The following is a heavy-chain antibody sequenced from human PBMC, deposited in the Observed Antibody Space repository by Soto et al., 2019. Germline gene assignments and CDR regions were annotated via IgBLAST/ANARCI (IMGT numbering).Heavy chain of an antibody. CDR1: GGSISSYY. D-gene: IGHD1-26*01. CDR3: ARESSNPYSGSYYYYYGMDV. V-gene: IGHV4-4*07. J-gene: IGHJ6*02. CDR2: IYTSGST. Sequence: QSQTLSLTCTVSGGSISSYYWSWIRQPAGKGLEWIGRIYTSGSTNYNPSLKSRVTMSVDTSKNQFSLKLSSVTAADTAVYYCARESSNPYSGSYYYYYGMDVWGQGTTVTVSS.